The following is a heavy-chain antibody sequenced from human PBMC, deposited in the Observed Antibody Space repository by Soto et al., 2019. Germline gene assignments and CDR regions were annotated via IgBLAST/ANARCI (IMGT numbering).Heavy chain of an antibody. J-gene: IGHJ6*02. D-gene: IGHD3-9*01. Sequence: LSETLSLTCTVSSGSISTYYWSWIRQPPGKGLEWIGYIYYSGSTNYNPSLKSRVTISLDTSRNQFSLKLSSVTAADTAVYYCARDSCAALSGWPYGMDVWGQGATVTVSS. V-gene: IGHV4-59*01. CDR3: ARDSCAALSGWPYGMDV. CDR1: SGSISTYY. CDR2: IYYSGST.